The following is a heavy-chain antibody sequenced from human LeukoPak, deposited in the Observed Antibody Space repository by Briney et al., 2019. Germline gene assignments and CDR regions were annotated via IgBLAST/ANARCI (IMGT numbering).Heavy chain of an antibody. CDR1: GFTFGDYA. D-gene: IGHD3-3*01. Sequence: GGSLRLSCAASGFTFGDYAMSWFRQAPGRGLEWVGFIRSKAYGGTTEYAASVKGRFTISRDDSKSIAYLQMNSLKTEDTAVYYCTSTYYDFWSGYSTFDYWGQGTLVTVSS. V-gene: IGHV3-49*03. CDR2: IRSKAYGGTT. J-gene: IGHJ4*02. CDR3: TSTYYDFWSGYSTFDY.